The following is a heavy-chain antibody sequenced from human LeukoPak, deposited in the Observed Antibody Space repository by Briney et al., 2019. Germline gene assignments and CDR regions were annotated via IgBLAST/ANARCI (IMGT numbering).Heavy chain of an antibody. J-gene: IGHJ4*02. V-gene: IGHV4-39*07. CDR2: IYYSGST. CDR1: GGSISSSSYY. CDR3: ARVLKERQAPGDSSGYYYFDY. Sequence: SETLSLTCTVSGGSISSSSYYWGWIRQPPGKGLEWIGSIYYSGSTYYNPSLKSRVTISVDTSKNQFSLKLSSVTAADTAVYCCARVLKERQAPGDSSGYYYFDYWGQGTLVTVSS. D-gene: IGHD3-22*01.